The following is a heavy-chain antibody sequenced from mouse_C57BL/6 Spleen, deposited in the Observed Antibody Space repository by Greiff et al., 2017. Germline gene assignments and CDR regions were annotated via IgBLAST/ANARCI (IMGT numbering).Heavy chain of an antibody. CDR2: IHPSDSDT. V-gene: IGHV1-74*01. CDR3: APHYYGSSYWFAY. CDR1: GYTFTSYW. J-gene: IGHJ3*01. Sequence: QVQLQQPGAELVKPGASVKVSCKASGYTFTSYWMHWVKQRPGQGLEWIGRIHPSDSDTNYNQKFKGKATFTVDKSSSTAYMQLSSLTSEDSAVYYCAPHYYGSSYWFAYWGQGTLVTVSA. D-gene: IGHD1-1*01.